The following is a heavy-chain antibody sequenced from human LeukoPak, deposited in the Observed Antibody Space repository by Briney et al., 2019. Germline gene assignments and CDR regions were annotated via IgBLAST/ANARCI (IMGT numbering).Heavy chain of an antibody. CDR2: IIPIFGTA. V-gene: IGHV1-69*01. CDR3: ARHPSPNDAFDI. J-gene: IGHJ3*02. Sequence: ASVKVSCKASGGTFSSYAISWVRQAPGQGLEWMGGIIPIFGTANYAQKFQGRVTITADESTSTAYMELGSLRSEDTAVYYCARHPSPNDAFDIWGQGTMVTVSS. CDR1: GGTFSSYA.